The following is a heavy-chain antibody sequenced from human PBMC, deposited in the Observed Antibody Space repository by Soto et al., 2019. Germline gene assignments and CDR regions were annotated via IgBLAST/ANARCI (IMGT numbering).Heavy chain of an antibody. Sequence: QVQLVQSGAEVKKPGASVKVSCKASGYTFTCYYMHWVRQAPGQGLEWMGIINPSGGSTSYAQKCQGRVTMTRDTSTSTVYMELSSLRSEDTAVYYCARVGISRFLEWLFYDYWGQGTLVTVSS. CDR1: GYTFTCYY. V-gene: IGHV1-46*01. J-gene: IGHJ4*02. CDR3: ARVGISRFLEWLFYDY. CDR2: INPSGGST. D-gene: IGHD3-3*01.